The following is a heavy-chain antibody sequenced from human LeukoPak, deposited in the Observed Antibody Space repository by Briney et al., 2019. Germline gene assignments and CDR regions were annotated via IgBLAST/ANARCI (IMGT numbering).Heavy chain of an antibody. Sequence: GSLRLSCAASGFTFSSYGMHWVHQAPGKGLEWVAVISYDGSNKYYADSVKGRFTISRDNSKNTLYLQMNSLRAEDTAVYYCEKEVNTAMIDYWGQGTLVTVSS. J-gene: IGHJ4*02. CDR1: GFTFSSYG. CDR2: ISYDGSNK. D-gene: IGHD5-18*01. CDR3: EKEVNTAMIDY. V-gene: IGHV3-30*18.